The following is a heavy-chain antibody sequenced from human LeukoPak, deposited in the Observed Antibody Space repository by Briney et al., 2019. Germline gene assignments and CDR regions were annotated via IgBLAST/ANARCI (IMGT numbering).Heavy chain of an antibody. Sequence: PGGSLRLSCAASGFTFSTYTMNWVRQAPGKGLEWISYIGWSDSAIFYADSVKGRFTISGDSAKNSLFLQMNSLSDEDTAVYYCARAHQRSFDSWGQGTLVTVSS. V-gene: IGHV3-48*02. CDR3: ARAHQRSFDS. J-gene: IGHJ4*02. CDR1: GFTFSTYT. D-gene: IGHD2-2*01. CDR2: IGWSDSAI.